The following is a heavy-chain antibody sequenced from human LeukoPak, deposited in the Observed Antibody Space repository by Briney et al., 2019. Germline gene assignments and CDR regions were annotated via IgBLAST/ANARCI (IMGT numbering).Heavy chain of an antibody. CDR1: GFTVSSNY. Sequence: PGGSLRLSCAASGFTVSSNYMSWVRQAPGKGLEWVSVIYSGGNTYYADSVKGRFTISRDNSKNTLYLQMNSLRAEDTAVYYCARDQGYCSSTSCYQWFDPWGQGTLVTVSS. J-gene: IGHJ5*02. V-gene: IGHV3-66*01. CDR2: IYSGGNT. CDR3: ARDQGYCSSTSCYQWFDP. D-gene: IGHD2-2*01.